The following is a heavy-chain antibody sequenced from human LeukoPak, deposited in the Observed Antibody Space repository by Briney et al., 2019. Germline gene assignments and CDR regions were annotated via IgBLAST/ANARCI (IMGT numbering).Heavy chain of an antibody. D-gene: IGHD6-6*01. V-gene: IGHV3-66*02. Sequence: PGGSLRLSCAASGFTVSSNYMSWVRQAPGKGLEWVSVIYSGGSTYYADSVKGRFAISRDNSKHTLYLQMNSLRAEDTAVYYCAREIAARLDYWGQGTLVTVSS. CDR2: IYSGGST. CDR3: AREIAARLDY. J-gene: IGHJ4*02. CDR1: GFTVSSNY.